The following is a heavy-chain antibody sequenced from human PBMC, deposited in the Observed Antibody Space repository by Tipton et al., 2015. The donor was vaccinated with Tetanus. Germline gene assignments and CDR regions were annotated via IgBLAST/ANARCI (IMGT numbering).Heavy chain of an antibody. V-gene: IGHV4-59*08. D-gene: IGHD1-1*01. J-gene: IGHJ4*02. CDR2: VYYSGSS. CDR3: AKHGVNWNHGFLFDN. CDR1: GGSVTTYY. Sequence: LRLSCTVSGGSVTTYYWSWIRQPPGKGLEWIGHVYYSGSSKYNPSFTTRVTISVDTSKNQFSLRLSSVTAADTAVYYCAKHGVNWNHGFLFDNWGQGTLVTVSS.